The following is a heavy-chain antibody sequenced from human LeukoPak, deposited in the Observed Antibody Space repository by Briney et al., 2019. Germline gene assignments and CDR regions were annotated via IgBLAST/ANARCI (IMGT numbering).Heavy chain of an antibody. CDR1: GGTFSSYT. CDR2: VIPFFGTA. V-gene: IGHV1-69*06. J-gene: IGHJ4*02. CDR3: ARTLYVYSSGWIDY. Sequence: SVKVSCKASGGTFSSYTISWVRQAPGQGLEWMGGVIPFFGTANYAQKFQGRVTITADKSTSTAYMELSSLRSEDTAVYYCARTLYVYSSGWIDYWGQGTLSPSPQ. D-gene: IGHD6-19*01.